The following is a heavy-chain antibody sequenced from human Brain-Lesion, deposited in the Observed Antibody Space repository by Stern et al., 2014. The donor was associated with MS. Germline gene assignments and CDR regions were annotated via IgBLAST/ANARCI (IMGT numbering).Heavy chain of an antibody. CDR1: GGAVSSGDRY. CDR2: ISYSGNT. D-gene: IGHD3-3*01. Sequence: VQLVESCPGLVKPSQTLSLTCTVSGGAVSSGDRYWSWIRQHPEKGLEWIGYISYSGNTYYNPSLESRVTISMDRSKNQFSLKLRSVTAADTAVYYCARVTEFLRFFYPDYWGQGSRVTVSS. V-gene: IGHV4-31*03. CDR3: ARVTEFLRFFYPDY. J-gene: IGHJ4*02.